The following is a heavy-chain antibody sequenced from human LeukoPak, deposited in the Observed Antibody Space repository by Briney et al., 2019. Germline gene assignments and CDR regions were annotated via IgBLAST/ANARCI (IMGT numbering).Heavy chain of an antibody. CDR3: ARCSTGTYYYYYYMDV. J-gene: IGHJ6*03. CDR1: GGSISSYY. D-gene: IGHD1-1*01. CDR2: IYTSGST. Sequence: NPSETLSLTCTVSGGSISSYYWSWIRQPAGKGLEWIGRIYTSGSTNYNPSLKSRVTMSVDTSKNQFSLKLSSVTAADTAVYYCARCSTGTYYYYYYMDVWGKGTTVTVSS. V-gene: IGHV4-4*07.